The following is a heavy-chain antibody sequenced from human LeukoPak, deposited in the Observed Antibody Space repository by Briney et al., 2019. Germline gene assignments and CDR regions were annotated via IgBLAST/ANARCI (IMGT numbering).Heavy chain of an antibody. CDR3: ARVSPAVGAFDI. Sequence: PSETLSLTCTVYGGSISSYYWSWIRQPPGQGLEWIGYFYYSGSNNFNPSLKSRVTISGDTSKNQFSLKLSSVTAADTAIYYCARVSPAVGAFDIWGRGTMVTVSS. V-gene: IGHV4-59*01. CDR1: GGSISSYY. D-gene: IGHD6-13*01. CDR2: FYYSGSN. J-gene: IGHJ3*02.